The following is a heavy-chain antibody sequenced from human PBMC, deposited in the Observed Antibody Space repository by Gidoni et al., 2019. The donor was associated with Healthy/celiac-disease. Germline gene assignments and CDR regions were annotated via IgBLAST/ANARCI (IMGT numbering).Heavy chain of an antibody. CDR2: ISSSSSYI. D-gene: IGHD3-3*01. CDR1: GFTFLSYS. J-gene: IGHJ6*02. V-gene: IGHV3-21*01. Sequence: EVQLVVSGGGLVKPGGSLRLSCSASGFTFLSYSMSWVRQAPGKGLEWVSSISSSSSYIYYADSVKGRFTISRDNAKNSMYLQMNSLRAEDTAVYYCARVREWLLPRYYYGMDVWGQGTTVTVSS. CDR3: ARVREWLLPRYYYGMDV.